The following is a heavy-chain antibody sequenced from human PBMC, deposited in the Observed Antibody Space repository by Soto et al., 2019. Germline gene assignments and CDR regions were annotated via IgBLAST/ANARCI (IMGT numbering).Heavy chain of an antibody. J-gene: IGHJ4*02. D-gene: IGHD3-10*01. V-gene: IGHV3-74*02. CDR1: GFTFSSFW. CDR3: AKRGVDTFGLSY. Sequence: ESGGGLVQPGGSLRLSCAVSGFTFSSFWMHWVRQAPGEGLVWVSRINTDGSSTSYADSVKGRFTISRDNAKNTLYLQMNSLRVEDTAMYYCAKRGVDTFGLSYWGQGTLVTVSS. CDR2: INTDGSST.